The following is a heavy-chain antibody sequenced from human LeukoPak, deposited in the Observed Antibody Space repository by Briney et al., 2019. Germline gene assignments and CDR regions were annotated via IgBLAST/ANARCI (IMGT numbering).Heavy chain of an antibody. CDR2: IKVDGSAK. V-gene: IGHV3-7*01. J-gene: IGHJ4*02. Sequence: GGSLRLSCAASGFTFDDYAMHWVRQAPGKGLEWVANIKVDGSAKYYVDSVKGRFTVSRDNAENSLSLQMNSLGADDTAVYYCVAWRAHWGQGTLVTVSS. CDR3: VAWRAH. CDR1: GFTFDDYA. D-gene: IGHD1-1*01.